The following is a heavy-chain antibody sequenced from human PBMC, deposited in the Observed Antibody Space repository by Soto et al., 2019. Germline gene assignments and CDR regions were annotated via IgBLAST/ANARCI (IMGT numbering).Heavy chain of an antibody. CDR2: IYHSGST. V-gene: IGHV4-4*02. J-gene: IGHJ4*02. CDR1: VVSISSSNW. Sequence: WETLSLTCAFSVVSISSSNWWSWVRQPPGKGLEWIGEIYHSGSTNYNPSLKSRVTISVDKSKNQFSLKLSSVTAADTAVYYCARTTITYNSHYSFEYWGQGTLVTVSS. D-gene: IGHD1-7*01. CDR3: ARTTITYNSHYSFEY.